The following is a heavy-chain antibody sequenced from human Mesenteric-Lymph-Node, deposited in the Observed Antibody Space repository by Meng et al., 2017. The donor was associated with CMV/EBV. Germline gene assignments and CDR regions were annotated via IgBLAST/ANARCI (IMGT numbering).Heavy chain of an antibody. CDR3: AREVVVVPAAGYYYYYGMDV. J-gene: IGHJ6*02. CDR2: ISSSSSYI. Sequence: GGSLRLSCAASGFTFSSYAMSWVRQAPGKGLEWVSSISSSSSYIYYADSVKGRFTISRDNAKNSLYLQMNSLRAEDTAVYYCAREVVVVPAAGYYYYYGMDVWGQGTTVTVSS. V-gene: IGHV3-21*01. D-gene: IGHD2-2*01. CDR1: GFTFSSYA.